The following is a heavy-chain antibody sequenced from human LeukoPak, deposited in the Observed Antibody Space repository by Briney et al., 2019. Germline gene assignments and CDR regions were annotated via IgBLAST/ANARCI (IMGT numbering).Heavy chain of an antibody. Sequence: GGSLRLSCTASGFTFSSYWMSWVRQAPGKELEWVANIKQDGSEKYYVDSVKGRFTISRDNAKNSLYLQMNSLRAEDTAVYYCARDLIYGSGSGNDYWGQGSLVTVSS. V-gene: IGHV3-7*04. CDR1: GFTFSSYW. D-gene: IGHD3-10*01. J-gene: IGHJ4*02. CDR2: IKQDGSEK. CDR3: ARDLIYGSGSGNDY.